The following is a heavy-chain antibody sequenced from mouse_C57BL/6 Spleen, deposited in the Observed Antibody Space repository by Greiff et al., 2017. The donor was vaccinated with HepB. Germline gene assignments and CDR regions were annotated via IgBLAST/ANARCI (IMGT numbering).Heavy chain of an antibody. CDR2: ISHSGST. V-gene: IGHV3-2*02. J-gene: IGHJ2*01. CDR3: ARTARIKY. Sequence: DVQLQESGPGLVKPSQSLSLTCTVTGYSITSGYGWNWIRQFPGNKLEWMGYISHSGSTNYNPSLKSRISITRDTSKNQFFLQLNSVTTEDTATYYCARTARIKYWGQGTTLTVSS. D-gene: IGHD1-2*01. CDR1: GYSITSGYG.